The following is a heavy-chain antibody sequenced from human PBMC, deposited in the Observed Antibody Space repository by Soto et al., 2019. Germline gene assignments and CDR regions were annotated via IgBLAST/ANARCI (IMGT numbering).Heavy chain of an antibody. D-gene: IGHD2-2*01. CDR2: ISGNGEIR. J-gene: IGHJ4*02. Sequence: GVSLRLSCAASGFTFSDDYIHWSRRAPGKGLEWSSYISGNGEIRQYAASERCRFTISRGNAENSVYLEMESLRAEDTALYYCARDVDAHFRPDFDYWGRGTLVTASS. CDR3: ARDVDAHFRPDFDY. CDR1: GFTFSDDY. V-gene: IGHV3-11*01.